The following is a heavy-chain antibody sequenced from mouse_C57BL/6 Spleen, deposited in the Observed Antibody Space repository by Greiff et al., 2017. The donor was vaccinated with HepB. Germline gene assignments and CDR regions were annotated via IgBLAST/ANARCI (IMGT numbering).Heavy chain of an antibody. D-gene: IGHD4-1*01. CDR2: INPNNGGT. V-gene: IGHV1-26*01. CDR1: GYTFTDYY. Sequence: EVQLQQSGPELVKPGASVKISCKASGYTFTDYYMNWVKQSHGKSLEWIGDINPNNGGTSYNQKFKGKATLTVDKSSSTAYMELRSLTSEDSAVYYFARERGKTAPWFAYWGQGTLVTVSA. CDR3: ARERGKTAPWFAY. J-gene: IGHJ3*01.